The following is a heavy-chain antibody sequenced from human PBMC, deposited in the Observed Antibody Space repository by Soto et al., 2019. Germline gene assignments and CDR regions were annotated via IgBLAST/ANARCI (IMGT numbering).Heavy chain of an antibody. Sequence: QVQLVQSGAEVKKPGASVKVSCKASGYTFTSYGISWVRQAPGQGLEWMGWISAYNGNTNYAQKLQGRVTMTTATSPSTAYMELRSLRSDDTAVYYCARGRGYDRNYCDSGMDVWGQGTTVTVSS. D-gene: IGHD5-12*01. CDR1: GYTFTSYG. V-gene: IGHV1-18*01. CDR2: ISAYNGNT. CDR3: ARGRGYDRNYCDSGMDV. J-gene: IGHJ6*02.